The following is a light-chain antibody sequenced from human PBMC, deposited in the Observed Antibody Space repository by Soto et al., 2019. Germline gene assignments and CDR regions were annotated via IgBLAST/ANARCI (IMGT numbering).Light chain of an antibody. V-gene: IGKV1-5*01. J-gene: IGKJ1*01. CDR2: DAS. CDR3: QQYYSYPPWT. Sequence: DIQMTQSPSTLSASVGDRVTITCRASQSISRWLAWYQQKPGEAPKLLIYDASSLQSGVPSRFSGSGSGTDFTLTISCLQSEDFATYYCQQYYSYPPWTFGQGTKVDIK. CDR1: QSISRW.